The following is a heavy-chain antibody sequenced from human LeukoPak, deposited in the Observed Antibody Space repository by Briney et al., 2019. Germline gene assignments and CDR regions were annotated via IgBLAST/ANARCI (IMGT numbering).Heavy chain of an antibody. Sequence: SSETLSLTCAVYGGSFSGYYWSWIRQPPGKGLEWIGEINHSGSTNYNPSLKSRVTISVDTSKNQFSLKLSSVTAADTAVYYCARGWVLDVWGKGTTVTVSS. J-gene: IGHJ6*04. CDR1: GGSFSGYY. CDR2: INHSGST. CDR3: ARGWVLDV. V-gene: IGHV4-34*01.